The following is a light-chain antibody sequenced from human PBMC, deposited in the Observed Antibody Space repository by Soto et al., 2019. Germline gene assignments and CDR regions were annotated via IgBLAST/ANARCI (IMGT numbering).Light chain of an antibody. CDR2: GAS. V-gene: IGKV3-11*01. J-gene: IGKJ5*01. CDR1: LSVSTY. Sequence: EIVLTQSPATLSLSPGERATLSCRASLSVSTYLAWYQHKPGQAPRLLIFGASNRATGIPARFSGSGSGTDFTLTINSLEPEDFAVYYCQQRDSWPITFGQGTRLEIK. CDR3: QQRDSWPIT.